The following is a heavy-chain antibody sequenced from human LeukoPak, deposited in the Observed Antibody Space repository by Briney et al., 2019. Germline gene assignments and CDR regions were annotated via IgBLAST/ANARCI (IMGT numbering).Heavy chain of an antibody. CDR1: GYSISSGYY. V-gene: IGHV4-38-2*01. J-gene: IGHJ4*02. D-gene: IGHD3-3*01. Sequence: ASETLSLTCAVSGYSISSGYYWGWIRQPPGKGLEWIGSIYHSGSTYYNPSLKSRVTISVDTSKNQFSLKLSSVTAADTAVYYCARTLYYDFWMFDYWGQGTLVTVSS. CDR2: IYHSGST. CDR3: ARTLYYDFWMFDY.